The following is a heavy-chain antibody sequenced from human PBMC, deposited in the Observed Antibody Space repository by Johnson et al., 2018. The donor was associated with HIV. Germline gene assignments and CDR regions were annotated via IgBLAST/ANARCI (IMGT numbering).Heavy chain of an antibody. Sequence: QVQLVESGGGVVQPGRSLRLSCAASGFTFSSNAIHWVRQAPGKGLEWVAVISSDGTNTYYTDYVKGRITISRDNSKNTLYLQMNSLRAEDTAVYYCALRDGYNYELDPVRHFDIWGQGTMVTVSS. CDR2: ISSDGTNT. D-gene: IGHD5-24*01. CDR3: ALRDGYNYELDPVRHFDI. CDR1: GFTFSSNA. V-gene: IGHV3-30*04. J-gene: IGHJ3*02.